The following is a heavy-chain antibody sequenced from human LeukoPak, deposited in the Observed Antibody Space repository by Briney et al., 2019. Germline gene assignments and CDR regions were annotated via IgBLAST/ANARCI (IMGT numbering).Heavy chain of an antibody. J-gene: IGHJ6*02. V-gene: IGHV6-1*01. CDR1: GDSVSSNSVT. Sequence: SQTLSLTFAISGDSVSSNSVTWNWIRQSPSRGLEWLGRTYYRSTWYNDYAVSVRGRITVNPDTSKNQFSLRLNSVTPEDTAVYYCARDSYSSSSPYYYYYGMDVWGQGTTVTVSS. CDR2: TYYRSTWYN. D-gene: IGHD6-6*01. CDR3: ARDSYSSSSPYYYYYGMDV.